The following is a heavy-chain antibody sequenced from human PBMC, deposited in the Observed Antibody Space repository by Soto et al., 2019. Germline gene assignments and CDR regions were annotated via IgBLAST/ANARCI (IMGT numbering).Heavy chain of an antibody. D-gene: IGHD1-1*01. CDR1: GFTFSSYS. J-gene: IGHJ6*02. CDR2: ISSSSSYI. V-gene: IGHV3-21*01. Sequence: PGGSLRLSCAASGFTFSSYSMNWVRQAPGKGLEWVSSISSSSSYIYYADSVKGRSTISRDNAKNSLYLQMNSLRAEDTAVYYCARDGWNDREQDYYYYYGMDVWGQGTTVTVSS. CDR3: ARDGWNDREQDYYYYYGMDV.